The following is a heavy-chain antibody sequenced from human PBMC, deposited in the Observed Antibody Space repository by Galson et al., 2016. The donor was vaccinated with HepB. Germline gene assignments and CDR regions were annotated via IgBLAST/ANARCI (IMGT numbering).Heavy chain of an antibody. CDR2: IYRGGST. CDR1: XXXVSSNX. D-gene: IGHD3-16*02. J-gene: IGHJ4*02. Sequence: RLSCAASXXXVSSNXXXWVXXAPGKGLEWVSAIYRGGSTYYADAVKGHFTVSRDNPKNTVYLQMNSLRAXDTAXYYCTADLGRAPLYAYVWXXYRPCNWGQGTLVTVSS. CDR3: TADLGRAPLYAYVWXXYRPCN. V-gene: IGHV3-53*01.